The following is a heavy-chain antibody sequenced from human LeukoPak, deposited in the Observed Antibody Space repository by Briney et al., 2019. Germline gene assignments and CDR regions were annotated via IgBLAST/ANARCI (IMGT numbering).Heavy chain of an antibody. CDR1: GYTFTGYY. Sequence: SVKVSCKASGYTFTGYYMHWVRQAPGQGLEWMGRIIPIFGTANYAQKFQGRVTITTDESTSTAYMELSSLRSEDTAVYYCARAGYYYDSSANHDWGQGTLVTVSS. CDR2: IIPIFGTA. CDR3: ARAGYYYDSSANHD. V-gene: IGHV1-69*05. D-gene: IGHD3-22*01. J-gene: IGHJ4*02.